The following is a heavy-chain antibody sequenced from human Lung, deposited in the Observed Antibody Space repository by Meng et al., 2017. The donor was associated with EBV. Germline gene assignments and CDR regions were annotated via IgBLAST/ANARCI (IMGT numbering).Heavy chain of an antibody. V-gene: IGHV4-34*01. D-gene: IGHD1-26*01. CDR2: IYSNGNT. J-gene: IGHJ4*02. Sequence: QVQLQQWGAGLLQPSETLSLTCGVSGRSFSSSYWSWIRQPPGKGLEWIGYIYSNGNTYYNPSLRSRVNVSVDRSRSLFSLRLTSATATDTAVYFCARGGVTGSFYFDSWGQGILVTVSS. CDR3: ARGGVTGSFYFDS. CDR1: GRSFSSSY.